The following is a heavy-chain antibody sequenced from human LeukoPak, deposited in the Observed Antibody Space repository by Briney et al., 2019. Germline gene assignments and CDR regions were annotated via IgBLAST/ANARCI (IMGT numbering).Heavy chain of an antibody. Sequence: PSETLSLTCTVSGGSISSYYWGWLRQPPGKGLEWIGYIYDTGNTNYNPSLKSRVTISLDTSKNQFSLKLNSMTAADTAVYYCARDSGAAAGLGWFDPWGQGTLVTVSS. CDR2: IYDTGNT. CDR3: ARDSGAAAGLGWFDP. CDR1: GGSISSYY. J-gene: IGHJ5*02. V-gene: IGHV4-59*01. D-gene: IGHD6-13*01.